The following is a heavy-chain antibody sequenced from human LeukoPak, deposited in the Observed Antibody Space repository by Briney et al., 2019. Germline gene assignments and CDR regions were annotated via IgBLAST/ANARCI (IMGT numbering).Heavy chain of an antibody. CDR2: INWNCGST. V-gene: IGHV3-20*04. Sequence: PGGSLRLSCAASGFTFDDYGMSWVRQAPGKGLEWGSGINWNCGSTGYADSVKGRFTISRDNAKNSLYLQMNSLRAEDTALYYCARGFWYYDILTGYYTRTSFYYFDYWGQGTLVTVSS. D-gene: IGHD3-9*01. CDR3: ARGFWYYDILTGYYTRTSFYYFDY. CDR1: GFTFDDYG. J-gene: IGHJ4*02.